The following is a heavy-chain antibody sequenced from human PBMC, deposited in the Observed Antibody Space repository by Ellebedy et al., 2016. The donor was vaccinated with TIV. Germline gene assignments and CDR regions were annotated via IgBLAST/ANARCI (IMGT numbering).Heavy chain of an antibody. CDR1: GFTFSSYG. V-gene: IGHV3-23*01. CDR2: ISGSGDTT. D-gene: IGHD5-18*01. CDR3: AKTGGYIYGLPDF. J-gene: IGHJ4*02. Sequence: PGGSLRLSCAASGFTFSSYGMTWVRQAPGKGLEWVSDISGSGDTTYYADSVKGWFTFSRDNSKNTVYLQMNSLRAEDTAVYYCAKTGGYIYGLPDFWGQGTLVTVSS.